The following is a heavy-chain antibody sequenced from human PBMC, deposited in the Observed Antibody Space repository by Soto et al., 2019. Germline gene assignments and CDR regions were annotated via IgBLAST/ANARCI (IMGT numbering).Heavy chain of an antibody. J-gene: IGHJ4*02. V-gene: IGHV3-21*01. CDR3: TRAISGGPFDY. D-gene: IGHD2-15*01. Sequence: GGSLRLSCAASGFIFSTYSMNWVRQTPGKGLEWVSSISRSSDHMYYADSVRGRFTISRDNAKNSLFLQMNSLRAEDTAVYYCTRAISGGPFDYWGQGTLVTVSS. CDR1: GFIFSTYS. CDR2: ISRSSDHM.